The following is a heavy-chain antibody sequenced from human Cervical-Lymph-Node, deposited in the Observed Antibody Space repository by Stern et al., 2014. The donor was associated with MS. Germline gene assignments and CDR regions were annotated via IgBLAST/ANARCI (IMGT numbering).Heavy chain of an antibody. V-gene: IGHV4-30-4*01. CDR3: VRGRSIFDS. Sequence: QVQLQESGPGLVKPSQTLSLTCTVSGDSISSGDYYWSWIRQTPGKGLEWMGFIFYTRSTYYNPSLKSRLTISVDTSKNTFSLKLNSVTAADTAVYYCVRGRSIFDSWGQGTLVAVSS. J-gene: IGHJ4*02. CDR2: IFYTRST. CDR1: GDSISSGDYY. D-gene: IGHD6-6*01.